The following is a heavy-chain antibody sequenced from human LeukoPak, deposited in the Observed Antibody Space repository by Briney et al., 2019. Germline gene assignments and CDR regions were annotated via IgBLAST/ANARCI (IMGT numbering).Heavy chain of an antibody. CDR2: IYYSGST. D-gene: IGHD2-15*01. CDR1: GGSISSSSYY. J-gene: IGHJ4*02. V-gene: IGHV4-39*01. Sequence: SETLSLTCTVSGGSISSSSYYWGWIRQPPGTGLEWIGSIYYSGSTYYNPSLKSRVTISVDTSKNQFSLKLSSVTAADTAVYYCARVREDTVDYWGQGTLVTVSS. CDR3: ARVREDTVDY.